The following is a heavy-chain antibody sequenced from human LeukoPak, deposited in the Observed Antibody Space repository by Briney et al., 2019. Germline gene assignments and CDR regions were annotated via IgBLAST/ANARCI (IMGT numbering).Heavy chain of an antibody. D-gene: IGHD3-16*02. Sequence: GGSLRLSCEASEFSVNSNYMSWVRQAPGRGLEWVSFMFSGGDIYYADSVKGRFVISRDNYKNTLYLQMNSLRTEDTAMYYCARSSVYHVFDLWGQGTMVTVS. CDR1: EFSVNSNY. CDR2: MFSGGDI. CDR3: ARSSVYHVFDL. V-gene: IGHV3-53*05. J-gene: IGHJ3*01.